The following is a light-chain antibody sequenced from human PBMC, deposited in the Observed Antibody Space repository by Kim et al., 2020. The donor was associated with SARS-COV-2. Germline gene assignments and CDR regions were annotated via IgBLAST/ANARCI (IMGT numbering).Light chain of an antibody. CDR1: QDINNY. J-gene: IGKJ2*01. CDR2: ASS. Sequence: DVQMTQSPSAMSASVGDRVTITCRASQDINNYLSWFQYKPGKVPKRLIYASSSLQGGVPSRFSGSHSGTEFTLTLRGLQPEDFATYYCIQHHTYPFTFGQGTKLEI. CDR3: IQHHTYPFT. V-gene: IGKV1-17*03.